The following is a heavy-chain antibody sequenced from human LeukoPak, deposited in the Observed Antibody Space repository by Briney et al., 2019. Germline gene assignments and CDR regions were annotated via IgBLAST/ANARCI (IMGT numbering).Heavy chain of an antibody. V-gene: IGHV3-7*04. CDR1: GFTFSTYW. Sequence: GGSLRLSCAASGFTFSTYWMSWVRQAPGKGLEWVVDIKEDGSEKNYVDSVKGRFTISRDNAKNSLYLQMNSLRAEDTAVYYCAKGKDSVAGATNDYWGQGTLVTVSS. D-gene: IGHD6-19*01. J-gene: IGHJ4*02. CDR3: AKGKDSVAGATNDY. CDR2: IKEDGSEK.